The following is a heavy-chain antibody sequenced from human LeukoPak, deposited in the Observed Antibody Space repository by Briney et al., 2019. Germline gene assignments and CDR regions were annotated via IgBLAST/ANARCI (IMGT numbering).Heavy chain of an antibody. CDR3: ARVSSGPTENLYYYDSSGYYKKRANPFFDY. J-gene: IGHJ4*02. Sequence: PSETLSLTCAVYGGSFSGYYWSWIRQPPGKGLEWIGEINHSGSTNYNPSLKSRVTISVDTSKSQFSLKLSSVTAADTAVYYCARVSSGPTENLYYYDSSGYYKKRANPFFDYWGQGTLVTVSS. CDR1: GGSFSGYY. V-gene: IGHV4-34*01. D-gene: IGHD3-22*01. CDR2: INHSGST.